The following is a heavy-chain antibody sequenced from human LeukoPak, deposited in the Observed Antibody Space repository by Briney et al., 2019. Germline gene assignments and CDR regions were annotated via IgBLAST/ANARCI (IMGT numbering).Heavy chain of an antibody. CDR1: GGSISSYC. D-gene: IGHD2-2*01. V-gene: IGHV4-59*01. CDR2: IYYSGST. J-gene: IGHJ6*02. Sequence: PSETLSLTCTVSGGSISSYCWSWIRQPPGKGLDWIGYIYYSGSTNYNPSLKSRVTISVDTSKNQFSLKLSSVTAADTAVYYCARDGRIVVVPAASSKGREHYYYYGMDVWGQGTTVTVSS. CDR3: ARDGRIVVVPAASSKGREHYYYYGMDV.